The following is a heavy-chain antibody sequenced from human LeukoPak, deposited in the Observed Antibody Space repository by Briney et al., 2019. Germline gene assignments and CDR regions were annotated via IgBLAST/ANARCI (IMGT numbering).Heavy chain of an antibody. V-gene: IGHV1-46*01. CDR2: INPSGGST. CDR1: GYTFTSYY. D-gene: IGHD1-26*01. CDR3: ARDGQDSVSYGGAFDI. Sequence: ASVKVSCKASGYTFTSYYMHWVRQAPGQGLEWMGIINPSGGSTSYAQKFQGRVTMTRDTSTSTVYMDLSSLRSEDTGVYFCARDGQDSVSYGGAFDIWGQGTMVSVSS. J-gene: IGHJ3*02.